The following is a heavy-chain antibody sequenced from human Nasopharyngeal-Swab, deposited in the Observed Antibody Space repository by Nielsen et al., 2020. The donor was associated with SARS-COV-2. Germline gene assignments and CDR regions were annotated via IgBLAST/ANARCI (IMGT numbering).Heavy chain of an antibody. Sequence: GSLRLSCAVYGGSFSGYYWSWIRQPPGKGLGWIGEINHSGSTNYNPSLKSRVTISVDTSKNQFSLKLSSVTAADTAVYYCARGSYCSSTSCYWDYWGQGTLVTVSS. D-gene: IGHD2-2*01. CDR1: GGSFSGYY. CDR3: ARGSYCSSTSCYWDY. CDR2: INHSGST. V-gene: IGHV4-34*01. J-gene: IGHJ4*02.